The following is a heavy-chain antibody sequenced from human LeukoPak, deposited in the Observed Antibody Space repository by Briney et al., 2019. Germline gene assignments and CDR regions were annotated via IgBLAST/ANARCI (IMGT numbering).Heavy chain of an antibody. V-gene: IGHV4-34*01. Sequence: PSETLSLTCAVYGGSFSGYYWSWLRQPPGKGLEWIGEINHSGSTNYNPSLKSRVTISVDTSKNQFSLKLSSVTAADTAVYYCARDHVLRYFDWLLRPGYFDYWGQGTLVTVSS. CDR3: ARDHVLRYFDWLLRPGYFDY. CDR1: GGSFSGYY. J-gene: IGHJ4*02. D-gene: IGHD3-9*01. CDR2: INHSGST.